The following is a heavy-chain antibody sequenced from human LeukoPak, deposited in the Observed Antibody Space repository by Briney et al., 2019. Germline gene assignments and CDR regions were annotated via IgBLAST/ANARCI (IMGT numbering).Heavy chain of an antibody. Sequence: AASVKVSCKASGGTFSSYAISWVRQAPGQGLEWMGRIIPILGIANYAQKFQGRVTITADKSTSTAYMELSSLRSEDTAVYYCAGSFGVATPNFDPWGQGTLVTVSS. V-gene: IGHV1-69*04. CDR3: AGSFGVATPNFDP. D-gene: IGHD3-3*01. CDR2: IIPILGIA. J-gene: IGHJ5*02. CDR1: GGTFSSYA.